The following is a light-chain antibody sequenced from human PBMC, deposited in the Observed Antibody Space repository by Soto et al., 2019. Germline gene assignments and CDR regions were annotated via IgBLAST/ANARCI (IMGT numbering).Light chain of an antibody. V-gene: IGKV3-11*01. CDR3: QQRSNWPYT. J-gene: IGKJ2*01. CDR1: QSVSSY. Sequence: EIVLTQSPATVSLSPGERATLSCRASQSVSSYLAWYQQKPDQAPRLLIYDASNRATGIPARFSGSGSGTDFTLTISSLEPEDFAVYYCQQRSNWPYTFGQGTKLEIK. CDR2: DAS.